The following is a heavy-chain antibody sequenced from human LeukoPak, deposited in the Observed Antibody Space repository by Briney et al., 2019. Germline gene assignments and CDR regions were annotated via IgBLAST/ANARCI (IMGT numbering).Heavy chain of an antibody. CDR1: GFTSGDYA. Sequence: PGGSLRLSCTASGFTSGDYAMTWVRQAPGKGLEWVGFIRSNLYGGTPEYAASVKGRFTISRDDSNSVAYLEMDSLKTDDTAVYYCTRDQTPYYWGQGTLVTVSS. J-gene: IGHJ4*02. CDR2: IRSNLYGGTP. CDR3: TRDQTPYY. V-gene: IGHV3-49*04.